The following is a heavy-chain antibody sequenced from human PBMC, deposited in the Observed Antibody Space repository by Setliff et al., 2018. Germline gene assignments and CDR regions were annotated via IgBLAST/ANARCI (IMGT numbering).Heavy chain of an antibody. CDR1: GGSISSYY. CDR2: IYYRGST. V-gene: IGHV4-59*01. D-gene: IGHD4-17*01. J-gene: IGHJ4*02. Sequence: KPSETLSLTCTVSGGSISSYYWSWIRQPPGKGLEWIGYIYYRGSTNYNPSLKSRVTISVDTSKNQFSLKLSSVTAADTAVYYCARVRYGDHYFDYWGQGTRVTV. CDR3: ARVRYGDHYFDY.